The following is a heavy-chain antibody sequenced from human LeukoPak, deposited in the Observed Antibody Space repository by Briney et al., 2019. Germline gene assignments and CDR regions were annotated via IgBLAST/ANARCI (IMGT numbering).Heavy chain of an antibody. J-gene: IGHJ4*02. CDR1: GFTFSRNG. V-gene: IGHV3-30*02. CDR2: IRYDGSIK. D-gene: IGHD1-26*01. CDR3: AKDRWDLPFDY. Sequence: GGSLRLSCAASGFTFSRNGMHWVRQAPGKGVVWVALIRYDGSIKYYEDSVKGRFTISRDNSQNTLYLQMNSLRAEDTAVYYCAKDRWDLPFDYWGQGTLVTVSS.